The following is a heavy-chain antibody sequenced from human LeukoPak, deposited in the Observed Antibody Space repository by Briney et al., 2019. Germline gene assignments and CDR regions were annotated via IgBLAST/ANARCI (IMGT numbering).Heavy chain of an antibody. Sequence: PQTLSLTSTVAGGSIRSSSYYWGWIRQPPGKCQEWIGTIFYGGSTYYNPSLKSRVTISVDMSKNQFSLKLSSVTAAATAVYFCARSSGVVIHSWFDPWGQGTLVSVSS. J-gene: IGHJ5*02. CDR2: IFYGGST. V-gene: IGHV4-39*01. D-gene: IGHD3-3*01. CDR1: GGSIRSSSYY. CDR3: ARSSGVVIHSWFDP.